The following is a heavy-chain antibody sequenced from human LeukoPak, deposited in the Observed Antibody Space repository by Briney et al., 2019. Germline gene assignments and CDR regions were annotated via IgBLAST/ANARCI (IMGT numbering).Heavy chain of an antibody. D-gene: IGHD2-15*01. V-gene: IGHV4-38-2*02. CDR3: ARDPFLVGGSHDY. Sequence: KPSETLSLTCTVSGYSISSGYYWGWIRQPPGKGLEWIGSIYHSGSTYYNPSLKSRVTISVDTSKNQFSLKLSSVTAADTAVYYCARDPFLVGGSHDYWGQGTLVTVSS. J-gene: IGHJ4*02. CDR1: GYSISSGYY. CDR2: IYHSGST.